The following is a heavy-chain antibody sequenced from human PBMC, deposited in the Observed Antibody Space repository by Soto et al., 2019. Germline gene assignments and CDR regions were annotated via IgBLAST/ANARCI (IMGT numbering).Heavy chain of an antibody. D-gene: IGHD6-13*01. CDR3: AHSVCVTAAGEYYFDY. CDR1: GFSLSTSGVG. CDR2: IYWDDDK. J-gene: IGHJ4*02. V-gene: IGHV2-5*02. Sequence: QITLKESGPTLVKPTQTLTLTCTFSGFSLSTSGVGVGWIRQPPGKALEWLALIYWDDDKRYSTSLKSRLTITKDTSKNQVVLTMTNMYPVDTATYYFAHSVCVTAAGEYYFDYWGQGTLVTVSS.